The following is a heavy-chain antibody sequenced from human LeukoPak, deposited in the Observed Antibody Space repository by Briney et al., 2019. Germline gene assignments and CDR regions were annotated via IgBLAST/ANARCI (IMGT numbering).Heavy chain of an antibody. D-gene: IGHD1-1*01. CDR2: INHSGST. V-gene: IGHV4-34*01. CDR3: ASGSRGDHDDY. CDR1: GGSFSGYY. J-gene: IGHJ4*02. Sequence: PSETLSLTCAVYGGSFSGYYWSWIRQPPGKGLGWIGEINHSGSTNYNPSLKSRVTISVDTSKNQFSLKLSSVTAADTAVYYCASGSRGDHDDYWGQGTLVTVSS.